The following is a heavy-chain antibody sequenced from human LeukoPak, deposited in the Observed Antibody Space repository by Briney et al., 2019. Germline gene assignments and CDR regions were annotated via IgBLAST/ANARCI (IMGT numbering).Heavy chain of an antibody. CDR2: IYYSGST. CDR1: GGSISSYY. CDR3: ARVRATGAFDY. V-gene: IGHV4-59*12. J-gene: IGHJ4*02. Sequence: SETLSLTCTVSGGSISSYYWSWIRQPPGKGLEWIGYIYYSGSTNYNPSLKSRVTISVDTSKNQFSLELSSVTAADTAVYYCARVRATGAFDYWGQGTLVTVSS. D-gene: IGHD5-12*01.